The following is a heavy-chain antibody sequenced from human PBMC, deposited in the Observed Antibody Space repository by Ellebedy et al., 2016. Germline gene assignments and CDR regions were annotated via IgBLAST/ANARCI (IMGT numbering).Heavy chain of an antibody. Sequence: FKTSGGTFSTYAFSWVRQAPGQGLEWMGWISAYDGNTKYAQKLQGRVTMTTDTSTSTAYMELRSLRSDDTAVYYCARGGRTTGTTRSLEYWGQGTLVTVSS. J-gene: IGHJ4*02. CDR3: ARGGRTTGTTRSLEY. CDR2: ISAYDGNT. V-gene: IGHV1-18*01. CDR1: GGTFSTYA. D-gene: IGHD1-1*01.